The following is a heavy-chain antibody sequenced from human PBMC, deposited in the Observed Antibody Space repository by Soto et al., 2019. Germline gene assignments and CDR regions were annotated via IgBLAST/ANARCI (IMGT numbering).Heavy chain of an antibody. V-gene: IGHV1-8*01. Sequence: ASVKVSCKASGYTFTSYDINWVRQATGQGLEWMGWMNPNSGNTGYAQKFQGRVTMTRNTSISTAYMELSSLRSEDTAVYYCARGPVAGIYDYYYMDVWGKGTTVTVSS. CDR3: ARGPVAGIYDYYYMDV. CDR1: GYTFTSYD. CDR2: MNPNSGNT. D-gene: IGHD6-19*01. J-gene: IGHJ6*03.